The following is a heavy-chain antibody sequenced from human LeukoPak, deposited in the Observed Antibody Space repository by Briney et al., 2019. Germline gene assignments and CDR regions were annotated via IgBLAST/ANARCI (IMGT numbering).Heavy chain of an antibody. CDR1: GFTFSGYW. J-gene: IGHJ3*01. CDR3: VRDSGGYSSVWYDAFDV. V-gene: IGHV3-7*01. Sequence: GGSLRLSCAASGFTFSGYWMTWVRQAPGKGLEWVANIKQDGSVKYYVDSVSGRFTISRDNAKNLLYLQMNSLRDEDTAVYYCVRDSGGYSSVWYDAFDVWGRGTKVTVSS. CDR2: IKQDGSVK. D-gene: IGHD6-19*01.